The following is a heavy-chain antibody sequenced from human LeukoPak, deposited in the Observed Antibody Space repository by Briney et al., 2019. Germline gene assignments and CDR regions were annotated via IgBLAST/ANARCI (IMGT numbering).Heavy chain of an antibody. V-gene: IGHV6-1*01. CDR3: ARDPVGGSTIFDY. J-gene: IGHJ4*02. CDR1: GDSVSGNSAA. Sequence: SQTLSLTCAICGDSVSGNSAAWNWIRQSPSRGLEWLGRTYYRSKWYYDYAVAVKSRISINPDTSKNQFSLQLSSVTPEDTAVYYCARDPVGGSTIFDYWGQGALVTVSS. CDR2: TYYRSKWYY. D-gene: IGHD1-26*01.